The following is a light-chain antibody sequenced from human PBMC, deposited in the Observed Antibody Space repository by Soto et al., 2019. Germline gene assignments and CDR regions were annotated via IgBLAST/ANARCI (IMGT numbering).Light chain of an antibody. CDR3: SSFTTNFGTPVI. CDR2: GVT. V-gene: IGLV2-18*02. Sequence: QSALTQPPSVSGSPGQSVTISCTGSSSDIGRYDRVSWYQQPPGTAPKLMIYGVTSRPSGVPDRFSGSKSGNTASLTISGLQAGDEADYYCSSFTTNFGTPVIFGGGTNLTVL. J-gene: IGLJ2*01. CDR1: SSDIGRYDR.